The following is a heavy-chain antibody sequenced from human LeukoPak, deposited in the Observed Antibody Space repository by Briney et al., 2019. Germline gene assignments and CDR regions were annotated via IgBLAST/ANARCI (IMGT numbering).Heavy chain of an antibody. CDR3: ARDHGSGDFDY. V-gene: IGHV1-3*01. CDR2: INAGNGNT. CDR1: GYTVTRYA. J-gene: IGHJ4*02. D-gene: IGHD3-10*01. Sequence: ASVKVSCKASGYTVTRYAMHWVRQAPGQRLEWMGWINAGNGNTKYSQKFQGRVTITRDTSASTAYMELSSLRSEDTAVYYCARDHGSGDFDYWGQGTLVTVSS.